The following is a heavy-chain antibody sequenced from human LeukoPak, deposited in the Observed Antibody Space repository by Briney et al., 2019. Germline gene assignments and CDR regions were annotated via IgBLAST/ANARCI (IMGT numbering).Heavy chain of an antibody. D-gene: IGHD3-3*01. Sequence: GGSLRLXCAASGFTFSGSAMHWVRQASGKGLEWVGRIRSKANSYATAYAASVKGRFTISRDDSKNTAYLQMNSLKTEDTAVYYCTRHYDFWSGYYTSDYYYYMDVWGKGTTVTVSS. CDR2: IRSKANSYAT. CDR3: TRHYDFWSGYYTSDYYYYMDV. CDR1: GFTFSGSA. J-gene: IGHJ6*03. V-gene: IGHV3-73*01.